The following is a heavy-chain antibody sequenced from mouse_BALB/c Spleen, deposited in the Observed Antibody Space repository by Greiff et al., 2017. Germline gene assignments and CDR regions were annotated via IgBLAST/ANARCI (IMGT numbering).Heavy chain of an antibody. CDR1: GYTFTSYY. J-gene: IGHJ4*01. Sequence: QVHVKQSGPELVKPGASVRISCKASGYTFTSYYIHWVKQRPGQGLEWIGWIYPGNVNTKYNEKFKGKATLTADKSSSTAYMQLSSLTSEDSAVYFCARGITTATYAMDYWGQGTSVTVSS. V-gene: IGHV1S56*01. CDR3: ARGITTATYAMDY. D-gene: IGHD1-2*01. CDR2: IYPGNVNT.